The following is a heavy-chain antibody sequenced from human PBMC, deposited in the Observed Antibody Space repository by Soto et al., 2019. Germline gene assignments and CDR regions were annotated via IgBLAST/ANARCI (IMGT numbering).Heavy chain of an antibody. J-gene: IGHJ4*02. CDR3: AHRRDGYNYLYY. V-gene: IGHV1-2*02. Sequence: ASVKVSCKASGYTFTGYYMHWVRQAPGQGLEWMGWINPNSGGTNYAQKFQGRVTMTRDTSISTAYMELSRLRSDDTAVYYCAHRRDGYNYLYYWGQGTLVTVSS. D-gene: IGHD5-12*01. CDR2: INPNSGGT. CDR1: GYTFTGYY.